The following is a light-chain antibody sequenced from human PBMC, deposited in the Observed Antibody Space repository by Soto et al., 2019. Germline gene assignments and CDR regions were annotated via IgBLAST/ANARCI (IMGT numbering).Light chain of an antibody. CDR1: SSDVGGYNY. J-gene: IGLJ1*01. CDR2: EVS. V-gene: IGLV2-14*01. Sequence: QSVLTQPASVSGSPGQSITISCTGTSSDVGGYNYVSWYQQHPGKAPKLMIYEVSNRPSGASNRSSGSKSGNTASLTISGLQAEDEADYYCSSYTSSSTGVFGTGTKVTVL. CDR3: SSYTSSSTGV.